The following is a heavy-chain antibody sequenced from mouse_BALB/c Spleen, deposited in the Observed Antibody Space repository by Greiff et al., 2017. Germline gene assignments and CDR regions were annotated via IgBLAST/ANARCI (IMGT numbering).Heavy chain of an antibody. D-gene: IGHD4-1*01. V-gene: IGHV1-4*02. CDR2: IKPSSGYT. J-gene: IGHJ4*01. Sequence: QVQLQQSAAELARPGASVKMSCKASGYTFTSYTLYWVKQRPGQGLEWIGYIKPSSGYTEYNQKFKDKTTLTADKSSSTAYMQLSSLTSEDSAVYYCARGGTGDAMDYWGQGTSVTVSA. CDR3: ARGGTGDAMDY. CDR1: GYTFTSYT.